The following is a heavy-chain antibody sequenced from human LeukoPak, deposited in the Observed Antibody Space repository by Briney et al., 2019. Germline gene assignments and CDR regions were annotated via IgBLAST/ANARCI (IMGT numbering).Heavy chain of an antibody. CDR1: GFTIGNHG. Sequence: GGSLRLSCAVSGFTIGNHGMHWVRQAPGKGLEWVAMISHNGGSAYYGDSVKGRLTVFRDSSNNTLYLQMNSLRVEDTAVYYCAKDWGSSGWYNWFDPWGQGTLVTVSS. V-gene: IGHV3-30*18. J-gene: IGHJ5*02. CDR3: AKDWGSSGWYNWFDP. CDR2: ISHNGGSA. D-gene: IGHD6-19*01.